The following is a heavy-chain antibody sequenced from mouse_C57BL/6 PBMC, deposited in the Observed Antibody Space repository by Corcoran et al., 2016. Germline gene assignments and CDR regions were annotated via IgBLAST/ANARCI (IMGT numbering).Heavy chain of an antibody. CDR3: AREGGSSGPFAY. CDR1: GYSITSGSY. CDR2: LSYDGSN. Sequence: DVQLQESGPGLVQPSQSLSLTCSVPGYSITSGSYWNWIRQFPGNKLEWMGYLSYDGSNNYNPSLKNRISITRDTSKNQFFLKLNSVTTEDTATYYCAREGGSSGPFAYWGQGTLVTVSA. D-gene: IGHD3-2*02. J-gene: IGHJ3*01. V-gene: IGHV3-6*01.